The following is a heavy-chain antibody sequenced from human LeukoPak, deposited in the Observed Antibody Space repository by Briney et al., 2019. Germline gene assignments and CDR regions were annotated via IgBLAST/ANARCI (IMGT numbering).Heavy chain of an antibody. CDR1: GFIFSDFA. CDR2: ISYDANIGSNK. J-gene: IGHJ4*02. CDR3: ARDGGYDFWSGYYQDY. V-gene: IGHV3-30-3*01. Sequence: GGSLRLSCAASGFIFSDFAMHWVRQAPGKGLEWVALISYDANIGSNKYYADSVKGRFTISRDNSKNTLYLQMNSLRAEDTAVYYCARDGGYDFWSGYYQDYWGQGTLVTVSS. D-gene: IGHD3-3*01.